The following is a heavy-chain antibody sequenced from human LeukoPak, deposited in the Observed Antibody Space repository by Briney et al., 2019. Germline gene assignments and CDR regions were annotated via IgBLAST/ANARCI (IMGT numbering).Heavy chain of an antibody. CDR1: GFTFSSDA. Sequence: PGGSPRLSCAASGFTFSSDAMHWVRQAPGKGLEWVAVISYDGSNKYYADSVKGRFTISRDNSKNTLYLQMNSLRAEDTAVYYCAREEVAGTVNYYYYGMDVWGKGTTVTVSS. V-gene: IGHV3-30*04. CDR3: AREEVAGTVNYYYYGMDV. J-gene: IGHJ6*04. D-gene: IGHD6-19*01. CDR2: ISYDGSNK.